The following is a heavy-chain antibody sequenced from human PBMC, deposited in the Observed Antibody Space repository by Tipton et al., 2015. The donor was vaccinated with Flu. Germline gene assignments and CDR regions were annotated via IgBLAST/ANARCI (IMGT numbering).Heavy chain of an antibody. CDR2: ISYDGSNK. CDR1: GFTFSSYA. CDR3: ARGLWFGELLLRGWLDP. J-gene: IGHJ5*02. Sequence: SLRLSCAASGFTFSSYAMRWVRQAPGKGLEWVAVISYDGSNKYYADSVKGRFTISRDNSKNTLYLQMNSLRAEDTAVYYCARGLWFGELLLRGWLDPWGQGTLVTVSS. D-gene: IGHD3-10*01. V-gene: IGHV3-30-3*01.